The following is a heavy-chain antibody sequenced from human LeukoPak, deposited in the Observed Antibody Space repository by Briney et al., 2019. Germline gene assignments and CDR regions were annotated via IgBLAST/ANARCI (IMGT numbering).Heavy chain of an antibody. CDR2: IIPIFGTA. V-gene: IGHV1-69*13. J-gene: IGHJ4*02. CDR1: GYTFTSYA. CDR3: ARVTGSGSYHFDY. D-gene: IGHD3-10*01. Sequence: GASVKVSCKASGYTFTSYAMHWVRQAPGQGLEWMGGIIPIFGTANYAQKLQGRVTITADESTSTAYMELSSLRSEDTAVYYCARVTGSGSYHFDYWGQGTLVTVSS.